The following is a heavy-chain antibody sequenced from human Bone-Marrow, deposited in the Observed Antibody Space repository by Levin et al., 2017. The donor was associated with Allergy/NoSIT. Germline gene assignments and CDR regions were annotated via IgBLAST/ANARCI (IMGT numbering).Heavy chain of an antibody. V-gene: IGHV3-30*18. CDR3: AKELDTTMVIDAFDI. Sequence: QAGGSLRLSCAASGFSFSHFGMHWVRQAPGRGLECVSFISYDGSNKYYVDSVKGRFTISRDNSKSTVYLQLNSLRAEDTALYYCAKELDTTMVIDAFDIWGQGTMVTVSS. CDR2: ISYDGSNK. J-gene: IGHJ3*02. CDR1: GFSFSHFG. D-gene: IGHD5-18*01.